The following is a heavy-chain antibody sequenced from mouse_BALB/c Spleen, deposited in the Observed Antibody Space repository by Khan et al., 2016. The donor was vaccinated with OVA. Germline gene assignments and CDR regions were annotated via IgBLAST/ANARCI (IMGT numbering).Heavy chain of an antibody. CDR3: AREAYRYDEYYFDY. V-gene: IGHV5-6-5*01. Sequence: EVMLVESGGGSVKPGGSLKLSCAVSGFTFSSYAMSWVRQTPEKRLEWVASISSGGSNYYQDSVKGRFTISRDNARNILYLQMSSLRAEDMAMYYCAREAYRYDEYYFDYWGQGTTLTVSS. CDR1: GFTFSSYA. D-gene: IGHD2-14*01. J-gene: IGHJ2*01. CDR2: ISSGGSN.